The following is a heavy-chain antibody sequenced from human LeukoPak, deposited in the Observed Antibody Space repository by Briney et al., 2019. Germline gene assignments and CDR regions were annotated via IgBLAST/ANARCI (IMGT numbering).Heavy chain of an antibody. CDR3: TTDPSGSYSHFDY. Sequence: GGSLRLSCAASGFTFSNAWMSWVRQAPGKGLEWVGRIKSKTDGGTTDYAAPVKGRFTISRDDSKNTLYLQMNSLKTEDTAVYYCTTDPSGSYSHFDYWGQGTLVTVSS. J-gene: IGHJ4*02. CDR1: GFTFSNAW. CDR2: IKSKTDGGTT. D-gene: IGHD1-26*01. V-gene: IGHV3-15*01.